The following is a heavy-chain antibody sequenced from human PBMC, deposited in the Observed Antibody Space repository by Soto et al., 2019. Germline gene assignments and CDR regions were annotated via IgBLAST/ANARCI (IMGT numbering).Heavy chain of an antibody. CDR2: IYYGGST. CDR1: GGSISSYY. D-gene: IGHD2-2*01. CDR3: ARDLYCSSTSCRNGYEPGGSAFDI. Sequence: NPSETLSLTCTVSGGSISSYYWSWIRQPPGKGLEWIGYIYYGGSTNYNPSLKSRVTISVDTSKNQFSLKLSSVTAADTAVYYCARDLYCSSTSCRNGYEPGGSAFDIWGQGTMVTVSS. V-gene: IGHV4-59*01. J-gene: IGHJ3*02.